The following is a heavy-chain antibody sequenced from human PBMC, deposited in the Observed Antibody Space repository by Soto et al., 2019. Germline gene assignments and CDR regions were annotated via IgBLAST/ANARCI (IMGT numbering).Heavy chain of an antibody. D-gene: IGHD3-22*01. CDR1: GFTFTSSA. Sequence: QMQLVQSGPEVKKPGTSVKVSCKASGFTFTSSAVQWVRQARGQRLEWIGWIVVGSGNTNYAQKFQERVTITRDMSTSTAYMELSSLRSEDTAVYYCAAVDFMYDSSGWNYYYYGMDVWGQGTTVTVSS. V-gene: IGHV1-58*01. CDR3: AAVDFMYDSSGWNYYYYGMDV. CDR2: IVVGSGNT. J-gene: IGHJ6*02.